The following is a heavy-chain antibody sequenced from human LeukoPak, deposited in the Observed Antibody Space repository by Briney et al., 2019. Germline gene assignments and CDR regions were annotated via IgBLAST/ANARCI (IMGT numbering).Heavy chain of an antibody. CDR2: INAGNGNT. V-gene: IGHV1-3*01. J-gene: IGHJ4*02. CDR3: AITNSGSDY. Sequence: GASVKVSCKVSGYTFTGYAMHWVRQAPGQGLEWMGWINAGNGNTKYSQKFQDRVTITRQKSASTAYMELSSLRSEDTAVYYCAITNSGSDYWGQGTLVTVSS. D-gene: IGHD3-10*01. CDR1: GYTFTGYA.